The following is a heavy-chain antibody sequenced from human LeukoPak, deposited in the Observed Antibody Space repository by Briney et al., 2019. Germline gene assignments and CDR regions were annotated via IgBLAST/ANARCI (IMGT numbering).Heavy chain of an antibody. J-gene: IGHJ3*02. CDR2: INPNSGGT. CDR3: ARVDFGVEAFDI. CDR1: GYTFTGYY. D-gene: IGHD3-3*01. Sequence: ASVKVSCKASGYTFTGYYMHWVRQAPGQGLEWMGWINPNSGGTNYAQKFQGRVTMTRDTSISTAYMELSRLRSDDTAVYYCARVDFGVEAFDIWGQGTMVTVSS. V-gene: IGHV1-2*02.